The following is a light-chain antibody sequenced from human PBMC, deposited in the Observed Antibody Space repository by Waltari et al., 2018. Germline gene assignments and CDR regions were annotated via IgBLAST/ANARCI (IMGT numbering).Light chain of an antibody. Sequence: EIVLTQSPATLSLSPGETATLSSRASQSVGTYLACYQQKPGQAPRLLIYDASNRATGIPARFRGSGSGTDFTLTISSLEAEDFAVYYCQQRSNWTPHTFGQGARLEI. CDR3: QQRSNWTPHT. CDR2: DAS. V-gene: IGKV3-11*01. J-gene: IGKJ2*01. CDR1: QSVGTY.